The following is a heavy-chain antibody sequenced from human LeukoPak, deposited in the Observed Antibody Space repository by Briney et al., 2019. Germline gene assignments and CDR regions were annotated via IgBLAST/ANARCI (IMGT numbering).Heavy chain of an antibody. CDR2: ISGSGGGT. CDR3: ARGDRYCSGGSCYPHYFDY. J-gene: IGHJ4*02. Sequence: GGSLRLSCAASGFTFNTYAMTWVRQAPGKGLEWVSSISGSGGGTYYADSVKGRFTISRDNSKNTLYLQMNSLRAEDTAVYYCARGDRYCSGGSCYPHYFDYWGQGTLVTVSS. D-gene: IGHD2-15*01. V-gene: IGHV3-23*01. CDR1: GFTFNTYA.